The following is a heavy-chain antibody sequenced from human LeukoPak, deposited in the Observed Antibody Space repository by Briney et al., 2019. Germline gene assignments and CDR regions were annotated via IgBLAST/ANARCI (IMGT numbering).Heavy chain of an antibody. J-gene: IGHJ4*02. V-gene: IGHV4-30-4*01. CDR3: AGLYDSSGTYYFDY. D-gene: IGHD3-22*01. Sequence: SETLSLTCTVSGGSISSGDYYWSWIRQPPGKGLVWIGYIYYSGSTYYNPSLKSRVTISVDTSKNQFSLKLSSVTAADTAVYYCAGLYDSSGTYYFDYWGQGTLVTVSS. CDR1: GGSISSGDYY. CDR2: IYYSGST.